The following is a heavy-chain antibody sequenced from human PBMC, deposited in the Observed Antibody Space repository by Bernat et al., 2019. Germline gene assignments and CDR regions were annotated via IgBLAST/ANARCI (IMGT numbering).Heavy chain of an antibody. CDR1: GFTFSNAW. Sequence: EVQLVESGGGLVKPGGSLRLSCAASGFTFSNAWMSWVRQAPGKGLEWVGRIKSKTDGGTTDYAAPVKGRFTISRDDSKNTLYLQMNSLKTEDTAVYYCARELRPVVVPAALYSDAFDIWGQGTMVTVSS. CDR2: IKSKTDGGTT. D-gene: IGHD2-2*01. J-gene: IGHJ3*02. V-gene: IGHV3-15*01. CDR3: ARELRPVVVPAALYSDAFDI.